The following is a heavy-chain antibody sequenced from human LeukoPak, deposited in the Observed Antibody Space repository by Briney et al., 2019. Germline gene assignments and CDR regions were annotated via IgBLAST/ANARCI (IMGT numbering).Heavy chain of an antibody. CDR2: MNPNSGNT. CDR1: GYTFTNYD. Sequence: ASVKVSCKASGYTFTNYDINWARQDTGQGLEWMGWMNPNSGNTGYAQKFQGRVTITRDTSIGTAYMELSSLRSDDTAVYYCARRSDYYDSSAYYYWGQGTLVTVSS. D-gene: IGHD3-22*01. CDR3: ARRSDYYDSSAYYY. V-gene: IGHV1-8*03. J-gene: IGHJ4*02.